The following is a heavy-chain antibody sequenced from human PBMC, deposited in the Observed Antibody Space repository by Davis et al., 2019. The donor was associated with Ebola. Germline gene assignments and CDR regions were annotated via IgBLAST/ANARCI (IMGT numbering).Heavy chain of an antibody. CDR1: GFTFITYA. D-gene: IGHD3-10*01. J-gene: IGHJ4*02. CDR3: VATPMDRGVIHAGGFDF. CDR2: ITSGSST. V-gene: IGHV3-23*05. Sequence: GESLKISCAASGFTFITYAISWVRQAPGKGLEWVAIITSGSSTYYADSVKGRFTISRDNSRNTVYLQMNGLGAEDAAVYWAVATPMDRGVIHAGGFDFWGRGTLVTVSS.